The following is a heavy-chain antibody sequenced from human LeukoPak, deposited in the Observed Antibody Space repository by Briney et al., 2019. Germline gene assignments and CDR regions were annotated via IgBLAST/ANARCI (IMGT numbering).Heavy chain of an antibody. CDR1: GGTFSSYA. CDR3: AREGPYCSSTSCPGGKPDAFDI. CDR2: IIPIFGTA. J-gene: IGHJ3*02. D-gene: IGHD2-2*01. V-gene: IGHV1-69*05. Sequence: ASVKVSCKASGGTFSSYAISWVRQAPGQGLEWMGGIIPIFGTANYAQKFQGRVTITTDESTSTAYMELSSLRSEDTAVYYCAREGPYCSSTSCPGGKPDAFDIWGQGTMVTVSS.